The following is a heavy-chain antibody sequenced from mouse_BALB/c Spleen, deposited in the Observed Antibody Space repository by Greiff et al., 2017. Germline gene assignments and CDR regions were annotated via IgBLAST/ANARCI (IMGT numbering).Heavy chain of an antibody. V-gene: IGHV14-3*02. CDR1: GFNIKDTY. CDR2: IDPANGNT. D-gene: IGHD1-1*01. CDR3: AYYGSSAWFAY. J-gene: IGHJ3*01. Sequence: EVQLQQSGAELVKPGASVKLSCTASGFNIKDTYMHWVKQRPEQGLEWIGRIDPANGNTKYDPKFQGKATITADTSSNTAYLQLSSLISEDTAVYYCAYYGSSAWFAYWGQGTLVTVSA.